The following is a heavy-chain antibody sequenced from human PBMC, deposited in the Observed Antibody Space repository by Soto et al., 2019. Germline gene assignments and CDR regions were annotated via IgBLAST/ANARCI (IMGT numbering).Heavy chain of an antibody. CDR2: INHSGST. CDR3: ARGGRLSRITMVRGVISPFYWFDP. V-gene: IGHV4-34*01. D-gene: IGHD3-10*01. J-gene: IGHJ5*02. CDR1: GGSFSGYY. Sequence: SETLSLTCAVYGGSFSGYYWSWIRQPPGKGLEWIGEINHSGSTNYNPSLKSRVTISVDTSKNQFSLKLSSVTAADTAVYYCARGGRLSRITMVRGVISPFYWFDPWGQGTLVTVSS.